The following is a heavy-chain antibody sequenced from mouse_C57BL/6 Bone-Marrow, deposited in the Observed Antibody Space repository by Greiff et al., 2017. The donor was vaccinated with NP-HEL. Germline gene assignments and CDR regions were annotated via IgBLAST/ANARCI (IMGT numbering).Heavy chain of an antibody. CDR2: IRLKSDNYAT. CDR1: GFTFSNYW. J-gene: IGHJ2*01. D-gene: IGHD2-3*01. Sequence: EVKLEESGGGLVQPGGSMKLSCVASGFTFSNYWMNWVRQSPEKGLEWVAQIRLKSDNYATHYAESVKGRFTISRDDSKSSVYLQMNNLRAEDTGIYYCTGPFYDGPPGYWGQGTTLTVSS. V-gene: IGHV6-3*01. CDR3: TGPFYDGPPGY.